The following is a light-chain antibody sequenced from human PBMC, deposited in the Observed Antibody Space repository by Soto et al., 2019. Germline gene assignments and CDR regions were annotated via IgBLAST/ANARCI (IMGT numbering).Light chain of an antibody. CDR2: DAS. V-gene: IGKV1-33*01. CDR1: QDINVF. Sequence: DIQMTQSPSSLSASVGDRITITCQASQDINVFLNWYQQKPGKAPKLLIYDASNLETGVPSRFSGSGSGSDFTPTINNLEPEDLATYYCQHYDSLPTFGQGTRLEAK. J-gene: IGKJ5*01. CDR3: QHYDSLPT.